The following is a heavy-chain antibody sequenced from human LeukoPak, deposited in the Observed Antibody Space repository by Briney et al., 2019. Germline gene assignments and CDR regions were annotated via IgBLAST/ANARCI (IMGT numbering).Heavy chain of an antibody. Sequence: SETLSLTCSVSGASITSSIYYWGWIRQPPGKGLEWIGSISYSGSTYYNPSLKSRVTISVDTSKNQFSLRLRSVTAADTAAYYCATGRRRVVVTAGPNPFYYYFMAVWGKGTTVTVSS. CDR2: ISYSGST. J-gene: IGHJ6*03. CDR1: GASITSSIYY. V-gene: IGHV4-39*01. D-gene: IGHD2-15*01. CDR3: ATGRRRVVVTAGPNPFYYYFMAV.